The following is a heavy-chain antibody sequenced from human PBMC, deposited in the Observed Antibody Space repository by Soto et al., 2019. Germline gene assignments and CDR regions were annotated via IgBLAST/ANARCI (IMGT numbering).Heavy chain of an antibody. CDR1: GFTFDDYA. Sequence: GGSLRLSCAASGFTFDDYAMHWVRQAPGKGLEWVSGISWNSGSIGYADSVKGRFTISRDNAKNSLYLQMNGLRVEDTAVYYCTKDHNYDSSGYAFDSWGQGTLVTVSS. J-gene: IGHJ4*02. CDR3: TKDHNYDSSGYAFDS. V-gene: IGHV3-9*01. CDR2: ISWNSGSI. D-gene: IGHD3-22*01.